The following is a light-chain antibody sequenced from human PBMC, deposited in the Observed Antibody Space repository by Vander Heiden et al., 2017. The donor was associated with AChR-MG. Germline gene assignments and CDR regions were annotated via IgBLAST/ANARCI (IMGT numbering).Light chain of an antibody. V-gene: IGKV1-9*01. Sequence: DIQLTQSPTFLSASVGDRVTITCRASQGIDKSLAWYQQEGGKAPKFLIYAASTLHDGVPSRFSGSGSGTEFTLTISSLQPEDFANYYCQHVSGYHTFGHGTKVDLK. CDR2: AAS. CDR3: QHVSGYHT. CDR1: QGIDKS. J-gene: IGKJ3*01.